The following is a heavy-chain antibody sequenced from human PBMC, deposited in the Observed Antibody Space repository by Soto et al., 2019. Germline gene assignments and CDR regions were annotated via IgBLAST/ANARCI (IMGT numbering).Heavy chain of an antibody. V-gene: IGHV3-48*03. J-gene: IGHJ4*02. Sequence: VGSLRLSCAASGFTFSSYEMNWVRQAPGKGLEWVSYISSSGSTIYYADSVKGRFTISRDNAKNSLYLQMNSLRAEDTAVYYCARSIAADTDYWGQGTLVTVSS. D-gene: IGHD6-13*01. CDR3: ARSIAADTDY. CDR1: GFTFSSYE. CDR2: ISSSGSTI.